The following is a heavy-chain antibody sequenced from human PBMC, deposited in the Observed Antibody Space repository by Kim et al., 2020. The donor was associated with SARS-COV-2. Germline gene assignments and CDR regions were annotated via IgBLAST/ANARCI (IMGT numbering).Heavy chain of an antibody. Sequence: GESLKISCKGSGYRFTSYWIGWVRQMPGKGLEWMGIIYPGDSDTRYSPSFQGQVTISADKSISTAYLQWSSLKASDTAMYYCARHRGSAAKRYYYYYGMDVWGQGTTVTVSS. V-gene: IGHV5-51*01. CDR1: GYRFTSYW. CDR2: IYPGDSDT. CDR3: ARHRGSAAKRYYYYYGMDV. D-gene: IGHD2-2*01. J-gene: IGHJ6*02.